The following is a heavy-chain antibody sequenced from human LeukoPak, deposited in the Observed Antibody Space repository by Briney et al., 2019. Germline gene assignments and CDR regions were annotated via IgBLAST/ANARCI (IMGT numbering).Heavy chain of an antibody. V-gene: IGHV4-4*07. Sequence: SETLSLTCTVSGGSISSYYWSWIRQPAGKGLEWIGRIYTSGSTNYNPSLTSRVTMSVEPSRNQFSLKLRSVTAADTAVYYCASGYRGTDFDYWGRGTLVTVSS. CDR1: GGSISSYY. CDR2: IYTSGST. D-gene: IGHD5-18*01. CDR3: ASGYRGTDFDY. J-gene: IGHJ4*02.